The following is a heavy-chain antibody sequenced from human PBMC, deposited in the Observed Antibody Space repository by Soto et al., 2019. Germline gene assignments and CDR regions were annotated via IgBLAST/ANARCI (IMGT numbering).Heavy chain of an antibody. CDR2: INHSGST. V-gene: IGHV4-34*01. CDR1: GGSFSGYS. CDR3: ARGYDDGLGV. J-gene: IGHJ6*02. Sequence: QVQLQQWGAGQLKPSETLSLSCAVYGGSFSGYSWSWIRQPPGKGLEWIGEINHSGSTKYNTALKRRVTISVDTSKKQFSLRLSSVTSADTAVYCCARGYDDGLGVWGQGTTVTVSS.